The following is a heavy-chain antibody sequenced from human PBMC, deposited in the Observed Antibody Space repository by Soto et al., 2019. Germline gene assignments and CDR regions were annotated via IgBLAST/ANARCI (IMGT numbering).Heavy chain of an antibody. CDR2: INAGNGNT. D-gene: IGHD6-19*01. J-gene: IGHJ4*02. Sequence: GASVKVSCKASGYTFASYAMHWVREAAGHRLEWMGWINAGNGNTKYSQKFQGRVTITRDTSASTAYMELSMLRSEDTAVYYCTKSLHSRGWYVNYYFDYWGQGTLVTVSS. CDR3: TKSLHSRGWYVNYYFDY. CDR1: GYTFASYA. V-gene: IGHV1-3*01.